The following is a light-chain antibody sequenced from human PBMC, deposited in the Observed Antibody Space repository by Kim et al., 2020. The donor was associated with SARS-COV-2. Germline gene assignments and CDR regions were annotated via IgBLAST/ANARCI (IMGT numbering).Light chain of an antibody. CDR1: SSDIGRYDY. CDR3: SSYTNSSTIV. J-gene: IGLJ1*01. CDR2: DVN. Sequence: QSALTQPASVSGSPGQSITISCTGSSSDIGRYDYVSWDQQHPGKAPKLMIYDVNERPSGVSNRFSGAKSGSTASLPISGLQAGDETDYYCSSYTNSSTIVFETGTMFTVL. V-gene: IGLV2-14*03.